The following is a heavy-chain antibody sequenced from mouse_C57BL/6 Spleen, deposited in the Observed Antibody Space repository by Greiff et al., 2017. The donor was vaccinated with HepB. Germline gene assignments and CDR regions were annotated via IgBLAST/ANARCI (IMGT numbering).Heavy chain of an antibody. Sequence: EVMLVESGGGLVKPGGSLKLSCAASGFTFSSYAMSWVRQTPEKRLEWVATISDGGSYTYYPDNVEGRFTISRDNAKNNLYLQMSHLKSEDTAMYYCARDDRTGAWFAYWGQGTLVTVSA. CDR3: ARDDRTGAWFAY. J-gene: IGHJ3*01. V-gene: IGHV5-4*01. CDR1: GFTFSSYA. D-gene: IGHD4-1*01. CDR2: ISDGGSYT.